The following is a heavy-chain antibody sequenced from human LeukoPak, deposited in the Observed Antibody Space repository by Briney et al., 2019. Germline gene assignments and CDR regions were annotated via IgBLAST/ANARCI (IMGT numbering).Heavy chain of an antibody. CDR2: ISAYNCNT. J-gene: IGHJ4*02. CDR3: AKDHQYDFDY. D-gene: IGHD2-2*01. V-gene: IGHV1-18*01. Sequence: GASVKVSCKASGYTFSSYGISWVRQAPGQGLEWMGWISAYNCNTNFAQKFQGRVTMTTDTSTSTAYMELRSLTSDDTAVYYCAKDHQYDFDYWGQGTLVTVSS. CDR1: GYTFSSYG.